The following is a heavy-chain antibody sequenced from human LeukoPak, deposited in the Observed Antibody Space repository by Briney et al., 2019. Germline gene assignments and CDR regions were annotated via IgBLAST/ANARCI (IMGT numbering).Heavy chain of an antibody. D-gene: IGHD3-9*01. CDR3: ATALTGYKYYFDY. Sequence: ASMKVSCKVSGYTLTELSMHWVRQAPGKGLEWMGGFDPEDGETIYAQKFQGRVIMTEDTSTDTAYMELSSLRSEDTAVYYCATALTGYKYYFDYWGQGTLVTVSS. CDR1: GYTLTELS. V-gene: IGHV1-24*01. J-gene: IGHJ4*02. CDR2: FDPEDGET.